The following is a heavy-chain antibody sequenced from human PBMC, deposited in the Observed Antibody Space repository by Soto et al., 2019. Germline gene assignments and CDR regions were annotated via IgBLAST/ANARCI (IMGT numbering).Heavy chain of an antibody. CDR2: IRSRASGGTP. CDR1: GFTFADYA. J-gene: IGHJ3*01. D-gene: IGHD3-10*01. V-gene: IGHV3-49*03. CDR3: TRDQPITP. Sequence: GESLRLSCTGSGFTFADYAMSWIRQAPGKGPEWVGFIRSRASGGTPEYAASVKGRFTFSRDDSKSIAYLQMNSLKTEDTAIYYCTRDQPITPWGQGTMVTVSS.